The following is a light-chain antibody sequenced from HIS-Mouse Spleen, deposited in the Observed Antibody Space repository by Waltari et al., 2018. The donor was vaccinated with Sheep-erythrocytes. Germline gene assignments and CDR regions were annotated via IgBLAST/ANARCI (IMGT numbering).Light chain of an antibody. CDR3: SSYAGSNNWV. CDR2: EVS. V-gene: IGLV2-8*01. J-gene: IGLJ3*02. Sequence: QSALTQPPSASGSPGQSVTISCTGTSSDVGGYNYVSWYTQPPAKAPKLMIYEVSKRPSGVPDRFSGSKSGNTASLTVSGLQAEDEADYYCSSYAGSNNWVFGGGTKLTVL. CDR1: SSDVGGYNY.